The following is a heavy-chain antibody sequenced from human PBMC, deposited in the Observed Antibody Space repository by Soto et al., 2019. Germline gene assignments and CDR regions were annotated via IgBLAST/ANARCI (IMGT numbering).Heavy chain of an antibody. CDR1: GGTFSSYA. CDR2: IIPIFGTA. CDR3: ARDQGYGSGSYYSPEDCYYYYYGMDV. Sequence: ASVKVSCKASGGTFSSYAISWVRQAPGQGLEWMGGIIPIFGTANYAQKFQGRVTITADESTSTAYMELSSLRSEDTAVYYCARDQGYGSGSYYSPEDCYYYYYGMDVWGQGTTVTVSS. V-gene: IGHV1-69*13. D-gene: IGHD3-10*01. J-gene: IGHJ6*02.